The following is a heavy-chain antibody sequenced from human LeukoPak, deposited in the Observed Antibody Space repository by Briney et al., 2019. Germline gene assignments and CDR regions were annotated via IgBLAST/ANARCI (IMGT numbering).Heavy chain of an antibody. J-gene: IGHJ4*02. CDR2: IIPILGIA. D-gene: IGHD2-2*01. Sequence: ASVKVSCKASGGTFTSYTISWVRQAPGQGLEWMGRIIPILGIANYAQKFQGRVTITADKSTSTAFMELSSLRSEDTAVYYCARGLEGVVPVWGQGTLVTVSS. CDR1: GGTFTSYT. V-gene: IGHV1-69*02. CDR3: ARGLEGVVPV.